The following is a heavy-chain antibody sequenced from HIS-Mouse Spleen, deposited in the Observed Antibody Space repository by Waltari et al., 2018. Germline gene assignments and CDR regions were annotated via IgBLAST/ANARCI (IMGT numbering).Heavy chain of an antibody. Sequence: QVQLVQSGAEVKKPGASVKVSCKASGYTFTSYDINWVRQATGQGLEWMGWMNPNSGNTGYARKFQGRVTMTSNTSISTAYMELSSLRSEDTAVYYCARDVPNWGAFDIWGQGTMVTVSS. V-gene: IGHV1-8*01. J-gene: IGHJ3*02. CDR2: MNPNSGNT. D-gene: IGHD7-27*01. CDR1: GYTFTSYD. CDR3: ARDVPNWGAFDI.